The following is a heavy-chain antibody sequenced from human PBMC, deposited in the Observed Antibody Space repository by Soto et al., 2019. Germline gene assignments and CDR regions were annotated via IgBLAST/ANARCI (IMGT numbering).Heavy chain of an antibody. V-gene: IGHV4-30-4*01. CDR2: IYYSGST. J-gene: IGHJ5*02. CDR3: AREAAVTPNWFDP. D-gene: IGHD4-4*01. Sequence: PSETLSLTCTVSGGSISSGDYYWSWIRQPPGKGLEWIGYIYYSGSTYYNPSLKSRVTISVDTSKNQFSLKLSSVTAADTAVYYCAREAAVTPNWFDPWGQGTLVTVSS. CDR1: GGSISSGDYY.